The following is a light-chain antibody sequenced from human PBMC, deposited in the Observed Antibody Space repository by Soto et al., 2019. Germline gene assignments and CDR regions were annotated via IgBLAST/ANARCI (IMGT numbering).Light chain of an antibody. CDR3: QQYSTWPHT. CDR1: QSVTSRY. Sequence: ENVLTQSPGTLSLSPGERATLSCRATQSVTSRYFAWYPQKPGQAPRLLIYGVSSRATDIPDRFSGSGFGTDFTLTISRLEPEDFVVYYCQQYSTWPHTFGQGTKLEVK. CDR2: GVS. J-gene: IGKJ2*01. V-gene: IGKV3-20*01.